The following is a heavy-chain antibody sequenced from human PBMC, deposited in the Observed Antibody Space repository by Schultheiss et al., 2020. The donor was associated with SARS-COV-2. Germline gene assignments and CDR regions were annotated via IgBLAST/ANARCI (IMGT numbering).Heavy chain of an antibody. Sequence: GGSLRLSCAASGFTFSSYGMHWVRQAPGKGLVWVSRINSDGSSTSYADSVKGRFTISRDNAKNTLYLQMNSLRAEDTAVYYCARDQDGRVRLTIFGVVKIYGMDVWGQGTTVTVSS. CDR1: GFTFSSYG. CDR3: ARDQDGRVRLTIFGVVKIYGMDV. CDR2: INSDGSST. V-gene: IGHV3-74*01. D-gene: IGHD3-3*01. J-gene: IGHJ6*02.